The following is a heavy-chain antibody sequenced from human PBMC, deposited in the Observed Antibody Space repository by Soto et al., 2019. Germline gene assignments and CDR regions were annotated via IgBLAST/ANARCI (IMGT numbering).Heavy chain of an antibody. D-gene: IGHD3-16*01. CDR1: GGSIGSHY. CDR2: ASYSGSP. J-gene: IGHJ4*02. CDR3: ARQWGGDY. Sequence: QVQLQESGPGLVKPSETLSLTCTVSGGSIGSHYWSWIRQPPGEGLEWIGRASYSGSPSYNPSLKSRVTISIDTSKNQFFLKLTSVTAADTAVYYCARQWGGDYWGQGILVTVSS. V-gene: IGHV4-59*08.